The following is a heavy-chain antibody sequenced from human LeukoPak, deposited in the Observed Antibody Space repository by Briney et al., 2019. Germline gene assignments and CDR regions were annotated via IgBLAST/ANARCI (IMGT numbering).Heavy chain of an antibody. D-gene: IGHD4-17*01. CDR3: ARSYGIFDY. J-gene: IGHJ4*02. CDR2: INHSGST. CDR1: GGSFSGYY. Sequence: SETLSLTCAVYGGSFSGYYWGWIRQPLGKGLEWIGEINHSGSTNYNPSLKSRVTISVDTSKNQFSLKLSSVTAADTAVYYCARSYGIFDYWGQGTLVTVSS. V-gene: IGHV4-34*01.